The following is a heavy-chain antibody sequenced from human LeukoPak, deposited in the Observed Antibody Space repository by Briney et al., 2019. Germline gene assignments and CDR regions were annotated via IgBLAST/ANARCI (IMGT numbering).Heavy chain of an antibody. Sequence: GASVKVSCKASGYTFTVYYIHCGRQAPGQGLEWMGWINPNSGGTNYTQKFQGRVTMTRETSIRTAYMELSRLRSDDTAVYSCARTNGILTGYYFLGDSWGQGTLVTVSS. V-gene: IGHV1-2*02. J-gene: IGHJ4*02. CDR1: GYTFTVYY. CDR3: ARTNGILTGYYFLGDS. CDR2: INPNSGGT. D-gene: IGHD3-9*01.